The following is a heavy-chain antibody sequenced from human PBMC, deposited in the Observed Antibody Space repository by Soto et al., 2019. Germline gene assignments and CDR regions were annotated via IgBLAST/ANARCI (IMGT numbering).Heavy chain of an antibody. CDR3: ARGVGSSPPRY. CDR1: GGSISVYY. V-gene: IGHV4-59*01. D-gene: IGHD3-9*01. CDR2: VYDNGRP. Sequence: SETLSLTCTISGGSISVYYWSWIRQSPRQGLEWIGYVYDNGRPYYSPSLKSRVTISADTSKNQISLKLTSATAANTAVYYCARGVGSSPPRYWGRGTLVTAPQ. J-gene: IGHJ4*02.